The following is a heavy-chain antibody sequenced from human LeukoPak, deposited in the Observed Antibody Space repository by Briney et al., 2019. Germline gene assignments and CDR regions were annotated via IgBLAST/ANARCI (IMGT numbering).Heavy chain of an antibody. J-gene: IGHJ4*02. CDR1: GGSINTYY. CDR2: IYYNGNT. D-gene: IGHD3-22*01. CDR3: ARDIRGSGYHLFDY. V-gene: IGHV4-59*01. Sequence: SETLSLTCTVSGGSINTYYWTWIRQPPGKRLEWVGYIYYNGNTNYNPSLRSRATMSLDTSKNQFSLKLSSVTAAGTAVYYCARDIRGSGYHLFDYWGQGTLVTVSS.